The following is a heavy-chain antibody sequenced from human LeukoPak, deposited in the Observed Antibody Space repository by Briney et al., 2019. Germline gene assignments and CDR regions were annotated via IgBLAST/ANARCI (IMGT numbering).Heavy chain of an antibody. CDR2: ISYDGSNK. CDR3: ARDSGHDYFDY. V-gene: IGHV3-30-3*01. J-gene: IGHJ4*02. Sequence: GGSLKLSCAASGFTFSSYAMHWVCQAPGKGLEWVAVISYDGSNKYYADSVKGRFTISRDNSKNTLYLQMNSLRAEDTAVYYCARDSGHDYFDYWGQGTLVTVSS. D-gene: IGHD1-14*01. CDR1: GFTFSSYA.